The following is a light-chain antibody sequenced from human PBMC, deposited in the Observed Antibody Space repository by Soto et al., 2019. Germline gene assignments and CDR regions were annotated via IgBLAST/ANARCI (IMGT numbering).Light chain of an antibody. CDR3: QQYNSYPLT. CDR2: DAS. Sequence: DIQMTQSPSTLSASVGVRVTITCRASQSISSWLAWYQQKPGKAPKLLIYDASSLESGVPSRFSGSGSGTEFTLTISSLQPDDFATYYCQQYNSYPLTFGGGPKVEIK. J-gene: IGKJ4*01. V-gene: IGKV1-5*01. CDR1: QSISSW.